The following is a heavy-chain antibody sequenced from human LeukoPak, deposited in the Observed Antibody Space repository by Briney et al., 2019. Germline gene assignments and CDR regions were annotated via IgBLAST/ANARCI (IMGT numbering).Heavy chain of an antibody. J-gene: IGHJ5*01. V-gene: IGHV3-23*01. CDR2: MSGGGDST. D-gene: IGHD5/OR15-5a*01. Sequence: GSLRLSCAASGFTLTSYAMSWVRQAPGKGLEWVSAMSGGGDSTNYADSVKGRFTISRDNSKNTVYLQMNSLRADDTAVYYCTKDLRGWSNSWGQGTLVTVSS. CDR1: GFTLTSYA. CDR3: TKDLRGWSNS.